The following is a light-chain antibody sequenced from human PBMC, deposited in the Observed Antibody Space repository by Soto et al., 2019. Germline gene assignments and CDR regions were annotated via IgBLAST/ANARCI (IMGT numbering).Light chain of an antibody. J-gene: IGKJ1*01. CDR1: QSVSTNS. Sequence: EVMLKQSPGTLSLSPGERATLSGRASQSVSTNSLAWYQQKPGQAPRLPMYAASSRATGIPDRFSGSGSGTDFTLTISRLEPEDFAVYFCQLYGSSRWTFGQGTKVDIK. CDR3: QLYGSSRWT. CDR2: AAS. V-gene: IGKV3-20*01.